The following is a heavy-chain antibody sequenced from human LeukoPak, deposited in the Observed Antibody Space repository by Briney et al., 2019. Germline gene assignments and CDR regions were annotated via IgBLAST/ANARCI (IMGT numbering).Heavy chain of an antibody. V-gene: IGHV1-8*01. CDR2: MNPNRGNT. D-gene: IGHD5-18*01. CDR1: GYTFTSYY. J-gene: IGHJ4*02. Sequence: ASLKVSCKVSGYTFTSYYSNWIRQATGQGLEWMGWMNPNRGNTGYAQKFQGRVTMTRNNSISTAYMELSSLRSEDTAVYYWARGPPYSYDDYWGQGTLVTVSS. CDR3: ARGPPYSYDDY.